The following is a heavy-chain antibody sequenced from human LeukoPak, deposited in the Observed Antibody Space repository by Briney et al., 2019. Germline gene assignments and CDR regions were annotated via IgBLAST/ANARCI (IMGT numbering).Heavy chain of an antibody. CDR3: ARDERFEFGRAFDY. Sequence: ASVKVSCKVSGYTLTELSMHWVRQAPGKGLEWMGGFDPEDGETIYAQKFQGRVTMTEDTSTDTAYMELSSLRSEDTAVYYCARDERFEFGRAFDYWGQGTLVTVSS. CDR2: FDPEDGET. V-gene: IGHV1-24*01. J-gene: IGHJ4*02. D-gene: IGHD3-10*01. CDR1: GYTLTELS.